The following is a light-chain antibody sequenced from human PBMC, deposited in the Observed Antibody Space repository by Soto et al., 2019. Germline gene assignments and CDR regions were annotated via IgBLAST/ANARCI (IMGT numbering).Light chain of an antibody. CDR1: SSDVGSYNL. J-gene: IGLJ2*01. CDR3: CSYAGSSTVV. V-gene: IGLV2-23*01. Sequence: QSALTQPASVSGSPGQSITISFTGTSSDVGSYNLVSWYQQHPGKAPKLMIYEGSKRPSGVSNRFSGSKSGNTASLTISELQAEDEADYYCCSYAGSSTVVFGGGTKLTVL. CDR2: EGS.